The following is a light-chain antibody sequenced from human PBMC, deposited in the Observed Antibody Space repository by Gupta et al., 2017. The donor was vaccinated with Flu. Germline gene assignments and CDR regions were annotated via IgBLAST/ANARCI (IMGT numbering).Light chain of an antibody. V-gene: IGKV1-39*01. CDR2: GAS. CDR1: QKIGNF. Sequence: ITCRASQKIGNFLDWYQQKQGRAPQLLIYGASRVKSGVPSRFSGSGSGTDFTLSITRLQPEDFATYYCQQRDSSLWTFGQGTKVEIK. CDR3: QQRDSSLWT. J-gene: IGKJ1*01.